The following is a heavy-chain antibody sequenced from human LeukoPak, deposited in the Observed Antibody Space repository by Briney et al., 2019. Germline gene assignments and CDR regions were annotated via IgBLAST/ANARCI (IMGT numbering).Heavy chain of an antibody. D-gene: IGHD3-16*01. CDR2: IIPILGIA. CDR1: GGTFSSYA. J-gene: IGHJ4*02. Sequence: SAKVSCKASGGTFSSYAISWVRQAPGQGLEWMGRIIPILGIANYAQKFQGRVTITADKSTSTAYMELSSLRSEDTAVYYCVYDDPMEGVDYWGQGTLVTVSS. CDR3: VYDDPMEGVDY. V-gene: IGHV1-69*04.